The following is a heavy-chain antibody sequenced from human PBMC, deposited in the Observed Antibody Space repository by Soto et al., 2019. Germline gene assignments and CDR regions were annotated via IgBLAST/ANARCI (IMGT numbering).Heavy chain of an antibody. CDR1: GGTFSSYA. V-gene: IGHV1-69*06. Sequence: GASVKVSCKAAGGTFSSYAISWVRQAPGQGLEWMGGIIPLFGTANYAQKFVGRVTITADKSTSTAYMQLSGLTSDDTAAYYCARVKQPRDSGCYYHFLAAFDIWGQGTTVTVSS. J-gene: IGHJ3*02. CDR2: IIPLFGTA. CDR3: ARVKQPRDSGCYYHFLAAFDI. D-gene: IGHD1-26*01.